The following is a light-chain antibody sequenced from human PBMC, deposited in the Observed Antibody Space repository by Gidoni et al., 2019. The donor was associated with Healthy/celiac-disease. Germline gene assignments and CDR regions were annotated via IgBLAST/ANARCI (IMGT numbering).Light chain of an antibody. CDR2: EVS. J-gene: IGLJ2*01. V-gene: IGLV2-14*01. Sequence: QSALTQPAAGSGSPGQSITISCTGPSSDVGSYNYVSWYQQHPGKAPKLMIYEVSNRPAGVPERFSGSKSGNTSSLTISGLQAEDEADYYCSSYTSSSTLVFGGGTKLTVL. CDR1: SSDVGSYNY. CDR3: SSYTSSSTLV.